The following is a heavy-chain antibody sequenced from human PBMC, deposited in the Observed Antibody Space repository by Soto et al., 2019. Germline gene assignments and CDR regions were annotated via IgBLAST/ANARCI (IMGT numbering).Heavy chain of an antibody. CDR1: GFTFSSYA. D-gene: IGHD3-22*01. V-gene: IGHV3-23*01. J-gene: IGHJ3*02. Sequence: GGSLRLSCAASGFTFSSYAMSWVRQAPGKGLEWVSAISGSGGSTYYADSVKGRFTISRDNSKNTLYLQMNSLRAEDTAVYYCAKDYYDSSGYYSDAFDIWGQGTMVTVSS. CDR3: AKDYYDSSGYYSDAFDI. CDR2: ISGSGGST.